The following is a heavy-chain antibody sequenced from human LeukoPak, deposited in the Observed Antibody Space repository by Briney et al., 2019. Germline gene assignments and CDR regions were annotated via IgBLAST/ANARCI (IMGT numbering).Heavy chain of an antibody. CDR1: GFTFSSYG. CDR3: ARAITMVRGVSDAFDI. V-gene: IGHV3-33*01. CDR2: IWYDGSNK. D-gene: IGHD3-10*01. J-gene: IGHJ3*02. Sequence: GRSLRLSCAASGFTFSSYGMHWVRQAPGNGLEWVAVIWYDGSNKYYADSVKGRFTISRDNSKNTLYLQMNSLRAEDTAVYYCARAITMVRGVSDAFDIWGQGTMVTVSS.